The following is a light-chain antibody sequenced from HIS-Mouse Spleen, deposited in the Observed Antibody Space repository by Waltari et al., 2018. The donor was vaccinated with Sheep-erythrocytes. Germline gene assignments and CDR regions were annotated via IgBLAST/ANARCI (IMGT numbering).Light chain of an antibody. Sequence: QSALTQPRSVSGSPGQSVTISCTGTSSDVGASNYVSWYQQHPGKAPKLMIYEVSKRPSGVPDRFSGSKSGNTASLTISGLQAEDEADYYCCSYAGSYNHVFATGTKVTVL. CDR3: CSYAGSYNHV. CDR1: SSDVGASNY. J-gene: IGLJ1*01. CDR2: EVS. V-gene: IGLV2-11*01.